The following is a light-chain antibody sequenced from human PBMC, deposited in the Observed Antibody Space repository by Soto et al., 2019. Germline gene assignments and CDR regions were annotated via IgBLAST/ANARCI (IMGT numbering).Light chain of an antibody. Sequence: EIVMTQSPATLSLSPGERATLSCRASQSVSSNLACYQQKPGQAPRLLIYGASTRATGIPARCSGSGSGTEFTLTISSLQSEDFAVYYCQQYNNWPHTFGGGTKVEIK. V-gene: IGKV3-15*01. CDR3: QQYNNWPHT. CDR1: QSVSSN. CDR2: GAS. J-gene: IGKJ4*01.